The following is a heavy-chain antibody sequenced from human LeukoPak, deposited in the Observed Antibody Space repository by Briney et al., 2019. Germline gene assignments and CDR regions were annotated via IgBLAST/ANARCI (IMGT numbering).Heavy chain of an antibody. CDR2: LNPSGGSS. D-gene: IGHD3-22*01. V-gene: IGHV1-46*01. CDR3: ARDSSRYYYDSSGYHDY. Sequence: ASVKVSCKASGYTVTSYYMHWVRQAPGQGLEWMAILNPSGGSSNYAQKFQGRATLTRATSTGTVYMELNSLRAEDTAVYYCARDSSRYYYDSSGYHDYWGQGTLVTVSS. J-gene: IGHJ4*02. CDR1: GYTVTSYY.